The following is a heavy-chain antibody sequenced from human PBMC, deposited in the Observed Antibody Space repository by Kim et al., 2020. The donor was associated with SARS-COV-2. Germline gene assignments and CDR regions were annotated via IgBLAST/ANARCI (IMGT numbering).Heavy chain of an antibody. J-gene: IGHJ5*02. D-gene: IGHD3-16*02. CDR1: GGSVSSGSYY. Sequence: SETLSLTCTVSGGSVSSGSYYWSWIRQPPGKGLEWIGYIYYSGSTNYNPSLKSRVTISVDTSKNQFSLKLSSVTAADTAVYYCARGITFGGVIVIHRAWFDPWGQGTLVTVSS. CDR3: ARGITFGGVIVIHRAWFDP. CDR2: IYYSGST. V-gene: IGHV4-61*01.